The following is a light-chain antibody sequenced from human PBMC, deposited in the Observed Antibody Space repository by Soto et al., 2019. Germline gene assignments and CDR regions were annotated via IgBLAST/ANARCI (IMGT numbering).Light chain of an antibody. V-gene: IGKV1-5*03. CDR1: QSISPW. CDR2: KAS. CDR3: QHYNSYSEA. Sequence: DIQMTQSPSTLSASVGDRVSITCRASQSISPWLAWYQQKPGKAPNLLIYKASTLKSGVPSRFSGSGSGTEFTLTISSLQPDDFATYYCQHYNSYSEAFGQGTKVDIK. J-gene: IGKJ1*01.